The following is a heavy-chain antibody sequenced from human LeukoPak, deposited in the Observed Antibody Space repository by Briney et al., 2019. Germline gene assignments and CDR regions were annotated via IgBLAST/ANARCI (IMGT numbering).Heavy chain of an antibody. V-gene: IGHV4-59*11. CDR2: IYYNGDT. D-gene: IGHD3-10*01. Sequence: SETLSLTCTLSGDSISNLYWSWIRQPPGKGLEWIGYIYYNGDTNYNPSLRSRVTISLDPSKNQFSLKLRSVTAADSAGYYCARDPGTLLRGSRRGYDGNYYYMDVWGKGTTVTISS. CDR1: GDSISNLY. CDR3: ARDPGTLLRGSRRGYDGNYYYMDV. J-gene: IGHJ6*03.